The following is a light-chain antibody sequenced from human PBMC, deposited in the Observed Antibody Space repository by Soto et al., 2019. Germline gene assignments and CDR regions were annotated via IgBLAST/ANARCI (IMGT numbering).Light chain of an antibody. CDR2: GAS. V-gene: IGKV3-20*01. CDR3: QQYGSSPIT. J-gene: IGKJ5*01. CDR1: QSVSSNY. Sequence: EIVLTQSPGTLSLSPGEGATLSCRASQSVSSNYLAWYQQKPGQAPRLLIYGASSRATGIPDRFRGSGSGTDFTLTIRRLEPEDFAVYYCQQYGSSPITFGQGTRLEIK.